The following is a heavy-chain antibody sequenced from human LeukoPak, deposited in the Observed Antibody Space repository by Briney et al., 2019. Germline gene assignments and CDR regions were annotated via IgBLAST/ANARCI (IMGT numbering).Heavy chain of an antibody. CDR3: ARESDGDGYNSFDY. D-gene: IGHD5-24*01. CDR2: ISGSGGDT. V-gene: IGHV3-23*01. CDR1: GFTFSNYA. Sequence: GGSLRLSCAASGFTFSNYAMSWVRQAPGKGLDWVSAISGSGGDTFYADSVKGRFTISRDNSQNTLYLQMNNLRAEDTAVYYCARESDGDGYNSFDYWGQGTLVTVSS. J-gene: IGHJ4*02.